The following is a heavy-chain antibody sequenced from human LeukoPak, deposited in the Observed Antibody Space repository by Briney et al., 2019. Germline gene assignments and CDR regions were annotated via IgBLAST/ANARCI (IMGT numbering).Heavy chain of an antibody. D-gene: IGHD4-17*01. V-gene: IGHV3-30*04. CDR2: ISYDGSNK. CDR3: ARDRVSVGTVTTPGY. CDR1: GFTFSSYA. Sequence: GRSLRLSCAASGFTFSSYAMHWVRRAPGKGLEWVAVISYDGSNKYYADSVKGRFTISRDNSKNTLYLQMNSLRAEDTAVYYYARDRVSVGTVTTPGYWGQGTLVTVSS. J-gene: IGHJ4*02.